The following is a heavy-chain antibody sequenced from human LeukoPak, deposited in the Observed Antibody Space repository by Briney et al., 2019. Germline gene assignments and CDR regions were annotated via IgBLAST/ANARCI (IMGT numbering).Heavy chain of an antibody. D-gene: IGHD3-10*02. Sequence: GGSLRLSCTTSGFIFSSYWMSWVRQAPGKGLEWVANIRPDGSEKQYVDSMKGRFTISRDNAQNSLYLQMNSLRAEDTAVYYCAELGITMIGGVWGKGTTVTISS. CDR2: IRPDGSEK. CDR3: AELGITMIGGV. CDR1: GFIFSSYW. V-gene: IGHV3-7*01. J-gene: IGHJ6*04.